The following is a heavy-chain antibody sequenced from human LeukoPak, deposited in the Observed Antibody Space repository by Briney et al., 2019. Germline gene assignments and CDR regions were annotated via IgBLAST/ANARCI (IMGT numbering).Heavy chain of an antibody. V-gene: IGHV1-2*02. CDR2: INPNSGGT. CDR3: ATLYDSSGYNFDY. Sequence: ASVKVSCKASGYTFTGYYMHWVRQAPGQGLEWMGWINPNSGGTNYAQKIQGRVTMTRDTSISTAYMELSRLRSDDTAVYYCATLYDSSGYNFDYWGQGTLVTVSS. D-gene: IGHD3-22*01. CDR1: GYTFTGYY. J-gene: IGHJ4*02.